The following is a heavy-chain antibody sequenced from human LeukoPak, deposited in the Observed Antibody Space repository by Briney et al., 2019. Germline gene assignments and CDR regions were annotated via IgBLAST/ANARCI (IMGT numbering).Heavy chain of an antibody. J-gene: IGHJ5*02. CDR1: GFTFSSYA. Sequence: PGRSLRLSCAASGFTFSSYAVHWVRQAPGKGLEWVAVISYDGSNKYYADSVKGRFTISRDNSKNTLYLQMNGQRTEDTAVYYCARSRGVAASNWFDPWGQGTLVTVSS. CDR2: ISYDGSNK. CDR3: ARSRGVAASNWFDP. D-gene: IGHD6-25*01. V-gene: IGHV3-30*01.